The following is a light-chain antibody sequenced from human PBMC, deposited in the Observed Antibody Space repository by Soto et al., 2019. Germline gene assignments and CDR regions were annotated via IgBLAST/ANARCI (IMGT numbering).Light chain of an antibody. CDR2: SSS. Sequence: DIQLTQSPSSLSASVGDRLTITCRASQSISNFLNWYQQRPGQAPKLLISSSSNVQSGVPSRFSGRGSGTDFTLTISGLQPEDAASYCCQQSYSTPRTFGQGTKVEIK. V-gene: IGKV1-39*01. CDR3: QQSYSTPRT. J-gene: IGKJ2*01. CDR1: QSISNF.